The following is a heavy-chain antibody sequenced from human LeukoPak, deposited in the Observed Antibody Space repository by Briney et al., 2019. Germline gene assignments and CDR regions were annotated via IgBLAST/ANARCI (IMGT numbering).Heavy chain of an antibody. CDR1: GFTFSSYA. CDR2: ISGSGGST. V-gene: IGHV3-23*01. D-gene: IGHD2-2*02. J-gene: IGHJ5*02. CDR3: ARGGYCSSTSCYRGNNWFDP. Sequence: GGSLRLSCAASGFTFSSYAMSWVRQAPGKGLEWVSAISGSGGSTYYADSVKGRFTISRDNSKNTLYLQMNSLRAEDTAVYYCARGGYCSSTSCYRGNNWFDPWGQGTLVTVSS.